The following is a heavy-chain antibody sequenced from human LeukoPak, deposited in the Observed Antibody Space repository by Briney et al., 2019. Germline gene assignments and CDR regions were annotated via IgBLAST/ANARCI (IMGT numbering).Heavy chain of an antibody. V-gene: IGHV4-4*07. D-gene: IGHD3-3*01. CDR3: ATVGDTIFGVVIGY. CDR2: IYTSGSS. Sequence: SETLSLTCTVAGGSISSYYGSWIRQAAGKGLEWIGRIYTSGSSSYNPSLKSPVTMSVDTSKNQFSLKLSSVTAADTAVYDCATVGDTIFGVVIGYWGQGTLVTVSS. J-gene: IGHJ4*02. CDR1: GGSISSYY.